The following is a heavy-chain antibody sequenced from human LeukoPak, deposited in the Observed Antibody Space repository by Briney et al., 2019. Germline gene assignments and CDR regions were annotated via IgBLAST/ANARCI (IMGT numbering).Heavy chain of an antibody. CDR2: IYYSGST. CDR1: GGSISSYY. Sequence: SETLSLTCTVSGGSISSYYWSWIRQPPGKGLEWIGYIYYSGSTNYNPSLKSRVTISVDTSKNQFSLKLSSVTAADTAVYYCARSKGLFPDYWGQGPLVTVSS. CDR3: ARSKGLFPDY. J-gene: IGHJ4*02. V-gene: IGHV4-59*01. D-gene: IGHD3-22*01.